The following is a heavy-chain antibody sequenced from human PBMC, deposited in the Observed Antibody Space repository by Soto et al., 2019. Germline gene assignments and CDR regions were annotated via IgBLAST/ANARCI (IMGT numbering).Heavy chain of an antibody. J-gene: IGHJ4*02. CDR2: INAGNGNT. CDR1: GYTFTSYA. V-gene: IGHV1-3*01. CDR3: ARTYCSSTSCGHYYFAY. D-gene: IGHD2-2*01. Sequence: ASVKVSCKASGYTFTSYAMHWVRQAPGQRLEWMGWINAGNGNTKYSQKFQGRVTITRDTSASTAYMELSSLRSEDTAVYYCARTYCSSTSCGHYYFAYWGQGTLVTVSS.